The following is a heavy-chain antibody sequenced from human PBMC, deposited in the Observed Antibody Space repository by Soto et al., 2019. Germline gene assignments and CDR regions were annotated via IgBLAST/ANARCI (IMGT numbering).Heavy chain of an antibody. Sequence: VESLKISCKGSGYNFAGYWIAWVRQMPGKGLELMGIIYPSDSDTRYRPSFQGQVTISADKSISSAYLQWSSLRASDTAMYDCARGGVSTRTFDYWGQGTPVTVSS. J-gene: IGHJ4*02. V-gene: IGHV5-51*01. D-gene: IGHD3-3*01. CDR1: GYNFAGYW. CDR3: ARGGVSTRTFDY. CDR2: IYPSDSDT.